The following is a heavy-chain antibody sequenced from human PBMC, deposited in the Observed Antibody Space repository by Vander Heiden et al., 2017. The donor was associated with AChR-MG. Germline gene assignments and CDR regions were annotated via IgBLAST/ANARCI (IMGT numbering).Heavy chain of an antibody. CDR1: GGTFSSYA. D-gene: IGHD3-10*01. CDR2: IIPIFGTA. CDR3: ARGPNYYGSGRRDWFDP. J-gene: IGHJ5*02. Sequence: QVQLVQSGAEVKKPGSSVKVPCKASGGTFSSYAIRWVEPAPGQGLAWMGGIIPIFGTANYAQKFQGRVTITADESTSTAYMELSSLRSEDTAVYYCARGPNYYGSGRRDWFDPWGQGTLVTVSS. V-gene: IGHV1-69*01.